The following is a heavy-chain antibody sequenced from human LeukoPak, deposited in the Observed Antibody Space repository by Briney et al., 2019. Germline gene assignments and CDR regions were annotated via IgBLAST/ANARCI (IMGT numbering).Heavy chain of an antibody. J-gene: IGHJ3*02. V-gene: IGHV4-59*08. CDR1: GASITSYY. CDR2: IYYIGST. CDR3: ARHGIIRRGNDAFDI. Sequence: KTSETLSLTCTVSGASITSYYWSWIRQPPGKGLEWIGYIYYIGSTNYNPPLKSRVTMSVDTSKNQFSLKLSSLIAADTAVYYCARHGIIRRGNDAFDIWGRGTMVTVSS. D-gene: IGHD3-16*01.